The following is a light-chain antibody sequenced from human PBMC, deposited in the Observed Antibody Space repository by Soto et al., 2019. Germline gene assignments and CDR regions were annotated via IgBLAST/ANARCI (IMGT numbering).Light chain of an antibody. V-gene: IGKV2-28*01. CDR3: MQTLQTPFT. Sequence: DIVLTQSPLSLPVTPGEPASISCRSSQSPLHSDGYTYLDWYLQKAGQSPQLLIYLGSHRASGVPDRLSGSGSGTDFTLKISRVEAEDVGVYYCMQTLQTPFTFGPGTKVDIK. J-gene: IGKJ3*01. CDR1: QSPLHSDGYTY. CDR2: LGS.